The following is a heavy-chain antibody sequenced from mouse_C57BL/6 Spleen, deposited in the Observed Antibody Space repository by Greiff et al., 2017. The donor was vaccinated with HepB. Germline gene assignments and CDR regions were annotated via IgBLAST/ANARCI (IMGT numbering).Heavy chain of an antibody. V-gene: IGHV5-16*01. J-gene: IGHJ1*03. Sequence: EVMLVESEGGLVQPGSSMKLSCTASGFTFSDYYMAWVRQVPEKGLEWVANINYDGSSTYYMDSLKSRFISSRDNAKNILYLQMSSLKSEDTATYYCARVRGYFDVWGTGTTVTVSS. CDR1: GFTFSDYY. CDR2: INYDGSST. CDR3: ARVRGYFDV.